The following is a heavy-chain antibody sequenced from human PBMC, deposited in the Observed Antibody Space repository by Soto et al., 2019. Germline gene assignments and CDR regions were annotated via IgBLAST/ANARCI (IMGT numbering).Heavy chain of an antibody. Sequence: QVQLVESGGGVVQPGRSLRLSCAASGFTFSSYGMHWVRQAPGKGLXXXXVIWYDGSNKYYADSVKGRFTISRDNSKNTLYLQMXSLRAEDTAVYYCAREMYDSSGYYSLPFDYWGQGTLVTVSS. CDR1: GFTFSSYG. V-gene: IGHV3-33*01. J-gene: IGHJ4*02. CDR3: AREMYDSSGYYSLPFDY. CDR2: IWYDGSNK. D-gene: IGHD3-22*01.